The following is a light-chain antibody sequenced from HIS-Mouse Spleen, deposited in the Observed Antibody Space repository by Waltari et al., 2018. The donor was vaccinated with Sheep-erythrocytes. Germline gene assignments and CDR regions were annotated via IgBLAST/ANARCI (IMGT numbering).Light chain of an antibody. CDR2: EVR. V-gene: IGLV2-8*01. Sequence: QSALTQPPSASGSPGQSVTSSCPGTSSGVGGYNYGSWYQQHPGKAPQPMIYEVRKPPSGVPDRFSGSKSGNTASLTVSGLQAEDEADYYCSSYAGSNNWVFGGGTKLTVL. CDR3: SSYAGSNNWV. CDR1: SSGVGGYNY. J-gene: IGLJ3*02.